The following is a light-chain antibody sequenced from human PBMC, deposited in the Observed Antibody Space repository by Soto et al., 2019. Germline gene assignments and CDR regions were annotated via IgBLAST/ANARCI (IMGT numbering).Light chain of an antibody. J-gene: IGKJ1*01. Sequence: EVVLTQSPATLSLSPGERATLSCRASQSVSDYTAWFQQKPGQPPRLVIYEASNRATGIPDRFSGSGSGTDFTLTISRLEPEDFAVYYCQQRSNWPPAWTFGQGTKVDIK. CDR1: QSVSDY. CDR2: EAS. V-gene: IGKV3-11*01. CDR3: QQRSNWPPAWT.